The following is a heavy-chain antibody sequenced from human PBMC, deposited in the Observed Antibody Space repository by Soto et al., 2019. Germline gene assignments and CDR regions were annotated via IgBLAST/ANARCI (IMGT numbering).Heavy chain of an antibody. CDR3: AREGYYSGSGTYSPPRYYGMDV. D-gene: IGHD3-10*01. CDR2: ISDYNGNT. Sequence: QVQLVQSGVEVKKAGASVKVSSKASGYTFSSYGITWARQPPGQGLDWMGWISDYNGNTHYAQKFQARLIMTTDTCARTAYMELRGLGSDDTAVYFCAREGYYSGSGTYSPPRYYGMDVWGQGTTVTVSS. J-gene: IGHJ6*02. V-gene: IGHV1-18*01. CDR1: GYTFSSYG.